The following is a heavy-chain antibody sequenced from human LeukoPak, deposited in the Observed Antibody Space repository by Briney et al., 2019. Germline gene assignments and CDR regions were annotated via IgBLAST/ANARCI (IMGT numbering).Heavy chain of an antibody. V-gene: IGHV3-66*01. J-gene: IGHJ6*02. Sequence: GGSLRLSCAASGFTVSSNYMSWVRQAPGKGLEWVSVIYSGGSTYYADSVKGRFTISRDNSKNTLYLQMNSLRAEDTAVYYCARGRPWIAAAAYYYYYGMDVWGQGTTVTVS. CDR1: GFTVSSNY. D-gene: IGHD6-13*01. CDR3: ARGRPWIAAAAYYYYYGMDV. CDR2: IYSGGST.